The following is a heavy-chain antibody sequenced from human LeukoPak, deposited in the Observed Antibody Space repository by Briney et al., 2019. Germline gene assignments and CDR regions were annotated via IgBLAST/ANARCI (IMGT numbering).Heavy chain of an antibody. CDR3: ARAPEGSRYVPTAGDMDV. D-gene: IGHD5-12*01. J-gene: IGHJ6*02. V-gene: IGHV4-59*01. Sequence: SETLSLTCTISGGSLSSYYWTWIRQSPGKGLEWIGYIYYTGRTNYNPSLKSRATISADTSNNQFSLKLSSVTAADTAVYYCARAPEGSRYVPTAGDMDVWGQGATVTVSS. CDR2: IYYTGRT. CDR1: GGSLSSYY.